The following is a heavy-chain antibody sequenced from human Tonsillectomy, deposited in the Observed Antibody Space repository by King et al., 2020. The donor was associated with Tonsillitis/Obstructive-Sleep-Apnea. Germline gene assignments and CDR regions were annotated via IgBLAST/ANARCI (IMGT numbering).Heavy chain of an antibody. V-gene: IGHV4-39*01. D-gene: IGHD3-9*01. CDR1: GGSISSSNYY. CDR3: ARLENYDILTGYPYYFDY. Sequence: LQLQESGPGLVKPSEALSLTYTVSGGSISSSNYYWGWVRQPPGKGLEWIGSIFYSGSTYYNPSLESRVTISVDTSKNQFSLKLSSVTAADTAVYYCARLENYDILTGYPYYFDYWGQGTLVTVSS. CDR2: IFYSGST. J-gene: IGHJ4*02.